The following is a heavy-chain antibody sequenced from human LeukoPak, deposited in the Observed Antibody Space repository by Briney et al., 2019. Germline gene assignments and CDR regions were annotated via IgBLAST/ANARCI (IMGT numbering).Heavy chain of an antibody. V-gene: IGHV4-31*03. CDR2: IYDSGAT. CDR3: ARSDSGAYYFDY. Sequence: PSQTLSLTCTVSGGSISSGGYYWSWIRQHPGKGLEWIGYIYDSGATSYNPSLKSRLTISVDTSRNQFSLRLSSVTAADSAVYYCARSDSGAYYFDYWGQGTLVTVSS. J-gene: IGHJ4*02. CDR1: GGSISSGGYY. D-gene: IGHD3-22*01.